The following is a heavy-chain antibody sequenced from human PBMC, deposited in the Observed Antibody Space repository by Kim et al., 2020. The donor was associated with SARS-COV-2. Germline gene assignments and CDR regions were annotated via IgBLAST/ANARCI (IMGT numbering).Heavy chain of an antibody. Sequence: SETLSLTCAVYGGSFSGYYWSWIRQPPGKGLEWIGEINHSGSTNYNPSLKSRVTISVDTSKNQFSLKLSSVTAADTAVYYCARGSLAVAIFFDYWGQGTL. D-gene: IGHD6-19*01. J-gene: IGHJ4*02. CDR1: GGSFSGYY. CDR2: INHSGST. V-gene: IGHV4-34*01. CDR3: ARGSLAVAIFFDY.